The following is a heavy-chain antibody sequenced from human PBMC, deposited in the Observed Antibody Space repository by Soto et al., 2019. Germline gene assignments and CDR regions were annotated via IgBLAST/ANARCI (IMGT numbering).Heavy chain of an antibody. J-gene: IGHJ4*02. CDR2: TSSTANTI. Sequence: GGSLRLSCAASGFVFTEYYMSWIRQAPGKGLEWVASTSSTANTIDYKDSVKGRFTISRDNAKNSLYLQMTSLRAEDTAVYYCARDRYGLFDYWGQGTMVTVYS. V-gene: IGHV3-11*01. CDR3: ARDRYGLFDY. D-gene: IGHD4-17*01. CDR1: GFVFTEYY.